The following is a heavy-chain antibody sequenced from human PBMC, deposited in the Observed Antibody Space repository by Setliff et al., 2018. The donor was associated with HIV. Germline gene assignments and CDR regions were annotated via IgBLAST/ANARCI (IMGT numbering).Heavy chain of an antibody. Sequence: GGSLRLSCAASGFTFSSYWMHWVRQAPGKGLVWVSRINSDGSSTSYAGSVKGRFTISRDNAKNTLYLQMNSLRAEDTAVYYCAREEILYYYDSSGDAFDIWGQGTTVTVSS. CDR2: INSDGSST. J-gene: IGHJ3*02. V-gene: IGHV3-74*01. CDR3: AREEILYYYDSSGDAFDI. CDR1: GFTFSSYW. D-gene: IGHD3-22*01.